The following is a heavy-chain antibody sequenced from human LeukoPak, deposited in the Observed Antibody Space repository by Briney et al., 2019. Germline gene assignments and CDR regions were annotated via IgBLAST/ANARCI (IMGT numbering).Heavy chain of an antibody. V-gene: IGHV3-33*01. Sequence: GGSLRLSCAASGFTFRNHGMHWVRQAPGKGLEWAAVIYYDGSIEYYADSVKGRFTISRDNSKNMLYLQMNSLRAEDTAVYYCARDPHSSGYYPYNWFDPWGQGTLVTVSS. D-gene: IGHD3-22*01. CDR1: GFTFRNHG. J-gene: IGHJ5*02. CDR2: IYYDGSIE. CDR3: ARDPHSSGYYPYNWFDP.